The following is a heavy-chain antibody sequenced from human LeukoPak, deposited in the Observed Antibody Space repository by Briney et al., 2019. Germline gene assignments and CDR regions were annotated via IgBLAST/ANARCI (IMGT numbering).Heavy chain of an antibody. J-gene: IGHJ4*02. CDR3: AKDGVGFHYYDSSGYYDY. V-gene: IGHV3-23*01. CDR2: IRGSGDRT. Sequence: GGSLRLSCAASGFTFSSYAMSWVRQAPGKGLEWVSAIRGSGDRTHYADSVKGRFTISRDNSKNTLYLQMNSLRAEDTAVYYCAKDGVGFHYYDSSGYYDYWGQGTLVTVSS. CDR1: GFTFSSYA. D-gene: IGHD3-22*01.